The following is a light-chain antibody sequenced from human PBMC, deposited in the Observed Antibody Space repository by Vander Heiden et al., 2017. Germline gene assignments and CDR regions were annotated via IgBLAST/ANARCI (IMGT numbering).Light chain of an antibody. V-gene: IGLV3-1*01. J-gene: IGLJ1*01. CDR1: KLGDRY. CDR2: QDD. CDR3: QAWDSGTGV. Sequence: SYELTPPPSVSVSPGQTASITCSGDKLGDRYASWYQQKPGQSPVLVIYQDDKRPSGIPERFSGSNSGNTATLTISGTQALDEADYYCQAWDSGTGVFGTGTKVTVL.